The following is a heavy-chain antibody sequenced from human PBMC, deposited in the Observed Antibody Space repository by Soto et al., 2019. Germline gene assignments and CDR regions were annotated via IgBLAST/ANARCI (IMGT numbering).Heavy chain of an antibody. D-gene: IGHD2-15*01. CDR2: IYNSATT. V-gene: IGHV4-39*01. J-gene: IGHJ4*02. CDR3: GRLVIAATWHRDFGY. CDR1: GGSVNSPNYY. Sequence: SVTLSLTCTVSGGSVNSPNYYWGWIRQPPGKGPEWIGSIYNSATTYYNPSLKTRVTISADPSRNQFSLYLRSVTDPETAMYHCGRLVIAATWHRDFGYWGRGALGTVCS.